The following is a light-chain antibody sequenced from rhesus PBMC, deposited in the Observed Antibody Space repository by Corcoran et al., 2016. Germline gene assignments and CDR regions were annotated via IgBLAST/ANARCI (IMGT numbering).Light chain of an antibody. CDR2: GAS. CDR3: LQHSSWPYS. J-gene: IGKJ2*01. CDR1: QSVSSS. Sequence: EIVMTQSPATLSLSPGERATLSCRASQSVSSSLAWYQQKHGQAPRLLIYGASSRATGIPDRFSGSGSWTDFTLTISSLEPEDVAVYYCLQHSSWPYSFGQGTKVEIK. V-gene: IGKV3-24*01.